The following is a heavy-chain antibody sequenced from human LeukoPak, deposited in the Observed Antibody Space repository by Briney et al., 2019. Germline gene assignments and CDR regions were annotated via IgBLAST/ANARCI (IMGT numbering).Heavy chain of an antibody. J-gene: IGHJ4*02. Sequence: GGSLRLSCAASGFTVNTYAMSWVRQAPGKGLEWVSGISGSGDSTYYADSVKGRFTISRDNSKNTLYLQMNGLRAEDTAVYYCAKSRGVAGFDYWGQGTLVTVSS. CDR3: AKSRGVAGFDY. D-gene: IGHD6-19*01. V-gene: IGHV3-23*01. CDR2: ISGSGDST. CDR1: GFTVNTYA.